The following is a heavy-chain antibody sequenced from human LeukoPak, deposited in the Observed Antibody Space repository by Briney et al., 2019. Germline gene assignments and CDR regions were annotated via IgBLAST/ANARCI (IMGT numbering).Heavy chain of an antibody. CDR1: GLTLDSYT. CDR2: ITSSGGES. Sequence: GESLTLSCALSGLTLDSYTMVWVRQAPGSGIDWVSGITSSGGESTHAGSVKGRFTVSKDHSKNTLFLQINSRRVEDTALYYCARGVSGWPYYLDFWGQRTLVTVSS. J-gene: IGHJ4*02. V-gene: IGHV3-23*01. D-gene: IGHD6-25*01. CDR3: ARGVSGWPYYLDF.